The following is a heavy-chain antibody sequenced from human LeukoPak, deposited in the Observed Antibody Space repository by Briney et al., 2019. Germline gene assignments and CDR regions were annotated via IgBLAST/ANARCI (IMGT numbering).Heavy chain of an antibody. V-gene: IGHV4-31*03. D-gene: IGHD3-22*01. CDR3: ARYSSGYGGFLDYGMDV. J-gene: IGHJ6*02. Sequence: PSETLSLTCTVSGGSISSGGYYWSWIRQHPGKGLEWIGYIYYSGSTYYNPSLKSRVTISVDTSKNQFSLKLSSVTAADTAVYYCARYSSGYGGFLDYGMDVWGQGITVTVSS. CDR2: IYYSGST. CDR1: GGSISSGGYY.